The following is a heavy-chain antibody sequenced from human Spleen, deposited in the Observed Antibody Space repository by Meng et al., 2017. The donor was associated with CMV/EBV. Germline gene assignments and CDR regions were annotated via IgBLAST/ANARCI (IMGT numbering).Heavy chain of an antibody. CDR3: ARESTLLPYNWFDP. Sequence: DSVSSNTAAWNWIRQSPSRGLEWLGRTYYPSRWLNDYAESVRGRILIHPDTSKNQFSLQLKSVTPEDTAVYYCARESTLLPYNWFDPWGQGILVTVSS. CDR1: DSVSSNTAA. CDR2: TYYPSRWLN. V-gene: IGHV6-1*01. J-gene: IGHJ5*02.